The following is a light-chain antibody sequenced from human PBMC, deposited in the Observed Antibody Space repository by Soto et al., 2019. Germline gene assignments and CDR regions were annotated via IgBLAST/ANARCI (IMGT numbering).Light chain of an antibody. CDR1: QIGSGNY. V-gene: IGKV3-20*01. Sequence: LVLTQSPGTLSLSPGETAALSCRASQIGSGNYLSWYQQKPGQAPRLLIYATSTRAPGIPDRFSCSGSATDFTLTINRLEPEDSAVYFCQPFGYPQWTFGRGTKV. J-gene: IGKJ1*01. CDR2: ATS. CDR3: QPFGYPQWT.